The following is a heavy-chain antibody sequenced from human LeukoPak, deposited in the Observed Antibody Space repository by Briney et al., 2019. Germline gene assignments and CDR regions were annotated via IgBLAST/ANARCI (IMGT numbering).Heavy chain of an antibody. CDR1: GGSISSYY. J-gene: IGHJ5*02. D-gene: IGHD2-2*01. CDR2: IYYSGST. Sequence: PSETLSLTCTVSGGSISSYYWSWIRQPPGKGLEWIGYIYYSGSTNYNPSLKSRVTISVDTSKNQFSLKLSSVTAADTAVYYCARERRPPYCSSTSCYGFDHWGQGTLVTVSS. CDR3: ARERRPPYCSSTSCYGFDH. V-gene: IGHV4-59*01.